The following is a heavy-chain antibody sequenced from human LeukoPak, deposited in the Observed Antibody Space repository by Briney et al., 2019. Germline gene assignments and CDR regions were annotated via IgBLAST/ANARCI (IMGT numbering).Heavy chain of an antibody. V-gene: IGHV3-13*01. J-gene: IGHJ6*03. CDR3: ARGSRGDFYYYMDV. CDR1: GFTFSSYS. Sequence: GGSLRLSCAASGFTFSSYSMNWVRQSTGKGLEWVSAIRTAAGDTHYSDSVKGRFTISRENAKNSVYLQMDSLRAGDTAVYFCARGSRGDFYYYMDVWGKGTMVTVSS. CDR2: IRTAAGDT. D-gene: IGHD3-10*01.